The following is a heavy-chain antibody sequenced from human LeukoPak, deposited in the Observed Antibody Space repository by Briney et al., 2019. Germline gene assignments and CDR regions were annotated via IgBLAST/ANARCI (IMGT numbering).Heavy chain of an antibody. J-gene: IGHJ4*02. CDR2: INPSGGST. CDR1: GYTFTGYY. Sequence: ASVKVSCKASGYTFTGYYMHWVRQAPGQGLEWMGLINPSGGSTSCAQKFQGRVTMTRDMSTSTVYMELSSLRSEDTAVYYCARVRGAGRDGYNYFDYWGQGTLVTVSS. V-gene: IGHV1-46*01. D-gene: IGHD5-24*01. CDR3: ARVRGAGRDGYNYFDY.